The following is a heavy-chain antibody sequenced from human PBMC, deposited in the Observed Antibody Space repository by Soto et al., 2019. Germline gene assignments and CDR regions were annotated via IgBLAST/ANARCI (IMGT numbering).Heavy chain of an antibody. D-gene: IGHD6-13*01. CDR2: INPSGST. CDR3: ARGRKEYSSSWYVD. V-gene: IGHV4-34*01. CDR1: GGSFSGDY. J-gene: IGHJ4*02. Sequence: QVQLQQWGAGLLKPSETLSLTCAVYGGSFSGDYWSCIRQPPGKGLEWIGEINPSGSTNYNPSLKGRVTISVDTSKSDFSLRLNSGTAADTAVYYCARGRKEYSSSWYVDWGQGTRVTVSA.